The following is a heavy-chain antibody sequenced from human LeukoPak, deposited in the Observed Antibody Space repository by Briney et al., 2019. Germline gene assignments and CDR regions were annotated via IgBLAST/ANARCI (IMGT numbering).Heavy chain of an antibody. CDR1: GGSFSGYY. V-gene: IGHV4-34*01. Sequence: SETLSLTCAVYGGSFSGYYWSWIRQPPGKGLEWIGEINHSGSTNYNPSLKSRVTISVDTSKNQFSLKLSSVTAADTAVYYCARYSGWYVYWGQGTLVTVSS. J-gene: IGHJ4*02. CDR3: ARYSGWYVY. D-gene: IGHD6-19*01. CDR2: INHSGST.